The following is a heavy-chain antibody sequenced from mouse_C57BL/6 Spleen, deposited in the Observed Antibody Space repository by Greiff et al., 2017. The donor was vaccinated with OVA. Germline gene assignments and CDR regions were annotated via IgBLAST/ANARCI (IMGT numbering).Heavy chain of an antibody. Sequence: QVQLQQPGAELVKPGASVKLSCKASGYTFTSYWMHWVKQRPGQGLEWIGMIHPTSGSTNYNEKFKSKATLTVDKSSSTAYMQLSSLTSEDSAVYYCARWGYYGSGAYWGQGTLVTVSA. D-gene: IGHD1-1*01. V-gene: IGHV1-64*01. J-gene: IGHJ3*01. CDR1: GYTFTSYW. CDR2: IHPTSGST. CDR3: ARWGYYGSGAY.